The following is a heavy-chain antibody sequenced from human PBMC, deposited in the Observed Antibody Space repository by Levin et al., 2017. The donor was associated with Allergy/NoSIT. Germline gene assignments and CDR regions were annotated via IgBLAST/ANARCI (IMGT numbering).Heavy chain of an antibody. D-gene: IGHD3-10*01. V-gene: IGHV3-33*05. CDR1: GFTFSSYA. J-gene: IGHJ6*02. CDR3: ASSGGSGAYIDYFYAMDV. CDR2: ISFDGSNK. Sequence: PGGSLRLSCAASGFTFSSYAMHWVRQAPGKGLEWVSTISFDGSNKFYGDSVKGRFTISRDNSKGMLSLQMNSLRAEDTAVYYCASSGGSGAYIDYFYAMDVWGQGTTVTVSS.